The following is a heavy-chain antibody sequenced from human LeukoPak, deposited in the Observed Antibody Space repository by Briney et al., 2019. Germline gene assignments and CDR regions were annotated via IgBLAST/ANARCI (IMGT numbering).Heavy chain of an antibody. CDR1: GYSFTSYG. V-gene: IGHV1-18*01. Sequence: ASVKVSCKASGYSFTSYGISWVRQAPGQGLEWMGWVSAYNGNTNYAQKLQGRVTMTTDTSTSTAYMELRSLRSDDTAVYYCARDLGSMSHAFDIWGQGTLVSVSS. CDR3: ARDLGSMSHAFDI. J-gene: IGHJ3*02. CDR2: VSAYNGNT. D-gene: IGHD3-10*01.